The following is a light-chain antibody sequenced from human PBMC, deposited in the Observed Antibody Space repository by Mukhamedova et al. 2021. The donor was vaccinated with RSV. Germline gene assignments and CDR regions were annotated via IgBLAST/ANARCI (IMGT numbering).Light chain of an antibody. CDR2: GAS. CDR3: QQYRSFPT. Sequence: WYQRRVHGKAPKLLIHGASNLGSGVPSRFSGSGSGTEFTLTIDSLQPDVFATYYCQQYRSFPTFGPGTKVDVK. J-gene: IGKJ3*01. V-gene: IGKV1-5*03.